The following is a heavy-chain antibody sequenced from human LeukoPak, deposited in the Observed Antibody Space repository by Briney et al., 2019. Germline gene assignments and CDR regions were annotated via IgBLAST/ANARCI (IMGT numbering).Heavy chain of an antibody. CDR1: GYTFTSYY. V-gene: IGHV1-46*01. CDR2: INPSGGST. Sequence: GASVKVSCKASGYTFTSYYMHWVRQAPGQGLEWMGIINPSGGSTSYAQKFQGRVTMTRDTSTSTVYMELNSLRAEDTAVYYCAKENREDPVYYYYYMDVWGKGTTVTVSS. J-gene: IGHJ6*03. D-gene: IGHD2/OR15-2a*01. CDR3: AKENREDPVYYYYYMDV.